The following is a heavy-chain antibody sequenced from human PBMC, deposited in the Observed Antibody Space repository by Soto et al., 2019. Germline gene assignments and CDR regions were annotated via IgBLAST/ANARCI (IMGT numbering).Heavy chain of an antibody. V-gene: IGHV3-7*03. CDR2: IKEDGSAA. Sequence: XGSLRLSCVASEFSISPYWMSWVRQAPGKGLDWVANIKEDGSAARYVDSARDRFLISRDNTKNSLYLQMTNLRAEDTAIYYCVSDGDVCSGSDCFRHFKHSGRGTRVTVSS. J-gene: IGHJ1*01. D-gene: IGHD5-12*01. CDR1: EFSISPYW. CDR3: VSDGDVCSGSDCFRHFKH.